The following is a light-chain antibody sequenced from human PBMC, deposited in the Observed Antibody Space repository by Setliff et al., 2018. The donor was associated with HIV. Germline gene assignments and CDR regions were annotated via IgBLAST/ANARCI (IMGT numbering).Light chain of an antibody. CDR3: SSYSAINTQI. J-gene: IGLJ1*01. CDR1: SSDLGSYNL. CDR2: DVS. Sequence: LTQPASVSGSPGQSITISCNGTSSDLGSYNLVSWYQQYPGKAPKVTIYDVSKRPSGVPDRFSGSKSGSTASLTISGLQAEDEADYYCSSYSAINTQIFGTGTKVTVL. V-gene: IGLV2-14*02.